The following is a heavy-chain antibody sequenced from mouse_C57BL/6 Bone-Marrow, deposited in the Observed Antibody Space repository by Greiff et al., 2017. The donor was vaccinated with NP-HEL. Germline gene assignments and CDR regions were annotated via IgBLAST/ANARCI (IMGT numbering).Heavy chain of an antibody. D-gene: IGHD2-4*01. CDR1: GFTFSSYG. J-gene: IGHJ2*01. Sequence: EVNVVESGGDLVKPGGSLKLSCAASGFTFSSYGMSWVRQTPDKRLEWVATISSGGSYTYYPDSVKGRFTISRDNAKNTLYLQMSSLKSEDTAMYYCARHPYYDYGDYWGQGTTLTVSS. CDR2: ISSGGSYT. V-gene: IGHV5-6*01. CDR3: ARHPYYDYGDY.